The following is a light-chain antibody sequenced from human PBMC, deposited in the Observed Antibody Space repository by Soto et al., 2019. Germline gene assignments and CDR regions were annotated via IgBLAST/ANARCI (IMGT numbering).Light chain of an antibody. V-gene: IGLV2-14*01. CDR3: SSYTSSTTVV. J-gene: IGLJ2*01. CDR1: SSDVGAYNF. Sequence: QSALTQPPSASGSPGQSVTISCTGTSSDVGAYNFVSWYQQHPGKAPKLMIYEVSNRPSGVSNRFSGSKSGNTASLTISGLQAEDEGDYYCSSYTSSTTVVFGGGTKLTVL. CDR2: EVS.